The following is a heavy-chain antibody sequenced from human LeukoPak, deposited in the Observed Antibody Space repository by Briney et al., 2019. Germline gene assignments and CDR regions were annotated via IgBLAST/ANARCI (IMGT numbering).Heavy chain of an antibody. J-gene: IGHJ4*02. CDR1: GGSISSYY. D-gene: IGHD6-6*01. V-gene: IGHV4-59*08. CDR3: ARLGDSTSRLYYFDY. CDR2: ISYSGST. Sequence: SETLSLTCTVSGGSISSYYWSWIRQPSGKGLEWIGYISYSGSTYYNPSLKSRVTISVDTSKSQFSLKLSSVTAADTAVYYCARLGDSTSRLYYFDYWGQGTLVTVSS.